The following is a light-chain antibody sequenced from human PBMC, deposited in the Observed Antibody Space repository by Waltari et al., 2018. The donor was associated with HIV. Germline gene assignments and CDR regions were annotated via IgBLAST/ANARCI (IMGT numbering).Light chain of an antibody. CDR3: HQRSTWPFT. J-gene: IGKJ3*01. Sequence: EIVLTQSPATLSLSPGERAILSCRASQSIRNYLAWYQQRPGQAPRLLVYDTSNRATGVPARFSGSGSGTDFSLTIDSLESEDFAIYYCHQRSTWPFTFGPGTKVDI. CDR1: QSIRNY. V-gene: IGKV3-11*01. CDR2: DTS.